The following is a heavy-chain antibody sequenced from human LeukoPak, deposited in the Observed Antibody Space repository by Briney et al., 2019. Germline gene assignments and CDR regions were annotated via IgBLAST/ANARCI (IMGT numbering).Heavy chain of an antibody. CDR3: ASSLGPLTEY. D-gene: IGHD7-27*01. CDR1: GFAFSSYW. CDR2: ITSGGSGT. J-gene: IGHJ4*02. Sequence: GGSLRLSCAASGFAFSSYWMHWVRQTPGKGLVWVSRITSGGSGTSYADSVKGRFTSSRDNAKDTLYLQMNSLRVEDTAVYYCASSLGPLTEYWGQGTLVTVSS. V-gene: IGHV3-74*01.